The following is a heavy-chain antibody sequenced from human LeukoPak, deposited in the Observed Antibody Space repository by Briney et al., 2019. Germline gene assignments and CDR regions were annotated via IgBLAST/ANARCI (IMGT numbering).Heavy chain of an antibody. CDR1: GFTFSSYG. CDR3: ARDPHDYGGNSWYYFDY. J-gene: IGHJ4*02. V-gene: IGHV3-33*01. Sequence: GGSLRLSCAASGFTFSSYGMHWVRQAPGKGLEWVAVIWYDGSNKYYADSVKGRFTISRDNSKNTLYLQMNSLRAEDTAVYYCARDPHDYGGNSWYYFDYWGQGTLVTVSS. D-gene: IGHD4-23*01. CDR2: IWYDGSNK.